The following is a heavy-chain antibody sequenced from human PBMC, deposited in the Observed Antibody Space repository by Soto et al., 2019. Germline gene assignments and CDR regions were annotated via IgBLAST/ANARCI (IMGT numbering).Heavy chain of an antibody. CDR1: GYTFTSYD. Sequence: QVQLVQSGAEVKKPGASVKVSCKASGYTFTSYDINWVRQATGQGLEWMGWMNPNSGNTGYAQKSRGRVPMTRNTSLGTAYMELSSLRSEDPAVYYCARRGYSSSWYYYYYYGMDVWGQGTTVTVSS. CDR2: MNPNSGNT. CDR3: ARRGYSSSWYYYYYYGMDV. V-gene: IGHV1-8*01. J-gene: IGHJ6*02. D-gene: IGHD6-13*01.